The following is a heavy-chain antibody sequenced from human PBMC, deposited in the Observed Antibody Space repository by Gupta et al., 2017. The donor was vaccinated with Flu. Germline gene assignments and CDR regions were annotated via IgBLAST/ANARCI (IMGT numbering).Heavy chain of an antibody. J-gene: IGHJ4*02. CDR1: GFSLSNYW. V-gene: IGHV3-7*04. Sequence: EVQLVESGGGLVQPGGSLRLSCATSGFSLSNYWMTCVRQASGKGLEWVATLKEDGTEKYYVDSVKGRFTISRDNAKNSLFLQMNGLRAEDTAVYFCARDQYDSTGMGWGYYHDNWGQGTLVIVSS. D-gene: IGHD3-22*01. CDR3: ARDQYDSTGMGWGYYHDN. CDR2: LKEDGTEK.